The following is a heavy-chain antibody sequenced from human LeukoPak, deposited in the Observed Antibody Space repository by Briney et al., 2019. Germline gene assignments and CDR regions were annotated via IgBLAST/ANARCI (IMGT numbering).Heavy chain of an antibody. V-gene: IGHV3-30-3*01. CDR3: AILSDYHNYDFDY. Sequence: AGGSLRLSCAASGFTFSSYAMHWVRQAPGKGLGWVAVISYDGSNKYYADSVKGRFTISRDNSKNTLYLQMNSLRAEDTAVYYCAILSDYHNYDFDYWGQGTLVTVSS. CDR1: GFTFSSYA. D-gene: IGHD4-11*01. CDR2: ISYDGSNK. J-gene: IGHJ4*02.